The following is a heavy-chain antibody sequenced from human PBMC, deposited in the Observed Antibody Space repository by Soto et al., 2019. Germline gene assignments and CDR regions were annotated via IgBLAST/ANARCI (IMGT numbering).Heavy chain of an antibody. Sequence: QVQLVQSGAEVKKPGSSVKFSCKASGGTFSRDAISWVRQAPGQGLEWMGGIIPMFGTAKYVQKFQGRLTITADESTTTSYVEWRSLRSDDTAVYYGARGVVVVAASQLGWFDHWGEGTLVTVSS. V-gene: IGHV1-69*01. CDR3: ARGVVVVAASQLGWFDH. CDR2: IIPMFGTA. CDR1: GGTFSRDA. J-gene: IGHJ5*02. D-gene: IGHD2-15*01.